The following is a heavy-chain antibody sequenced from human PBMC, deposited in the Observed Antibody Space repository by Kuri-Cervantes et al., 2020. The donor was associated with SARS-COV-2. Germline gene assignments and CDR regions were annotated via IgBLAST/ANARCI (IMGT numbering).Heavy chain of an antibody. CDR2: INHSGST. J-gene: IGHJ5*02. CDR3: ARDCGSSTSCYALDP. D-gene: IGHD2-2*01. V-gene: IGHV4-34*01. Sequence: ESLKISCAASGFTVSSNEMSWIRQPPGKGLEWIGEINHSGSTNYNPSLKSRVTISVDTSKNQFSLKLSSVTAADTAVYYCARDCGSSTSCYALDPWGQGTLVTVSS. CDR1: GFTVSSNE.